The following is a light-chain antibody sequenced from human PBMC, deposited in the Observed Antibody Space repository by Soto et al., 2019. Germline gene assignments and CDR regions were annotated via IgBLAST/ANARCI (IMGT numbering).Light chain of an antibody. J-gene: IGKJ1*01. CDR1: QSISSW. V-gene: IGKV1-5*01. Sequence: DIPMTQSRSTLSAPVGDSVTITCRASQSISSWLAWYQQKPGKAPKLLIYDASSLESGVPSRLSGSGSGTEFTLTISSLPPDDFATYYCQQYNSYWTFGQGTKVDIK. CDR2: DAS. CDR3: QQYNSYWT.